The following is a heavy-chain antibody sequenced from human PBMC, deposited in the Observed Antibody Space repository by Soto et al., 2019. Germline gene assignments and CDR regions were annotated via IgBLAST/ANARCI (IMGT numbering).Heavy chain of an antibody. CDR2: TWYDGSNK. CDR1: GFTSSSYG. D-gene: IGHD3-10*01. CDR3: AGTMVRGVIMWAYYYYGMDV. Sequence: QVQLVESGGGVVQPGRSLRLSCAASGFTSSSYGMHWVRQAPGKGLEWVAVTWYDGSNKYYADSVKGRFTISRDNSKNTLYLQMNSLRAEDTAVYYCAGTMVRGVIMWAYYYYGMDVWGQGTTVTVSS. V-gene: IGHV3-33*01. J-gene: IGHJ6*02.